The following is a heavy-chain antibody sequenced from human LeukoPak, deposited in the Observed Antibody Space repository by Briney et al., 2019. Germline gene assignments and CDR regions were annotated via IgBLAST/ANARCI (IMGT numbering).Heavy chain of an antibody. CDR2: IYYSGST. CDR3: ARDGGGFYYGSGSTKMDV. V-gene: IGHV4-39*07. Sequence: SETLSLTCTVSGGSISSSSYYWGWIRQPPGKGLEWTGSIYYSGSTYYNASLKSQVSISIDTSKNQFSLKLSSVTAADTAVYYCARDGGGFYYGSGSTKMDVWGKGTTVTVSS. CDR1: GGSISSSSYY. D-gene: IGHD3-10*01. J-gene: IGHJ6*04.